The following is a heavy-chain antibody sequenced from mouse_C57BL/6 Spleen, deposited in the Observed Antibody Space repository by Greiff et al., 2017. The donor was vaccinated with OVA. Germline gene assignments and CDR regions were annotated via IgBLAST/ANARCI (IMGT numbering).Heavy chain of an antibody. CDR1: GYTFTSYW. V-gene: IGHV1-72*01. J-gene: IGHJ2*01. CDR3: AKEIYFAY. Sequence: QVQLQQPGAELVKPGASVKLSCKASGYTFTSYWMNWVKQRPGRGLEWIGRIDPRSGGTKYNEKFKSKATLTVDKPSSTAYMQLSSLTSEVSAVYYCAKEIYFAYWGQGTTLTVSS. CDR2: IDPRSGGT.